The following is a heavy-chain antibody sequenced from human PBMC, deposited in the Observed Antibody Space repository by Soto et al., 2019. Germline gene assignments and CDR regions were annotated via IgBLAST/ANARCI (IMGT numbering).Heavy chain of an antibody. J-gene: IGHJ4*01. CDR1: VDTFTNSR. V-gene: IGHV1-18*01. D-gene: IGHD3-10*01. CDR3: ATVNFGESFNF. CDR2: FNPKNGNI. Sequence: KVSCKGSVDTFTNSRIHWLRQARGHGIEWMGWFNPKNGNINYARTFEGRLTLTTHTSTRTAFMELRHLRSDDTAFYYSATVNFGESFNFWGQRTLVIVSS.